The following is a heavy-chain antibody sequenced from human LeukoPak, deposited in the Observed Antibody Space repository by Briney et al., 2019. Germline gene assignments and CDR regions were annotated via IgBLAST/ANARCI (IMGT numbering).Heavy chain of an antibody. D-gene: IGHD6-19*01. CDR2: IYYSGTT. CDR1: GGSITNKNYY. J-gene: IGHJ4*02. V-gene: IGHV4-39*07. CDR3: ARSERYSSGWYFYFDY. Sequence: SETLSLTCTVSGGSITNKNYYWGWIRQPPGKGLEWIGNIYYSGTTYYNPSLKSRVTISIDTSKNQFSLNLSSVTAADTAVYYCARSERYSSGWYFYFDYWGQGTLVTVSS.